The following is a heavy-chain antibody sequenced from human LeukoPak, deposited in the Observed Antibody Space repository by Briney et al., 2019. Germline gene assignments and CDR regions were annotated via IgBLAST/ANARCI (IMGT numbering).Heavy chain of an antibody. CDR2: ISGGSGLI. Sequence: GGSLRLSCVASGFTFSSYAMTWVRQAPGKGLEWVSAISGGSGLIYYGGSVKGRFTVSRDNSKNTQYLQMNDLRAEDTAVYYCANLGNWNDVRDYWGQGTLVAVSS. V-gene: IGHV3-23*01. D-gene: IGHD1-20*01. CDR3: ANLGNWNDVRDY. CDR1: GFTFSSYA. J-gene: IGHJ4*02.